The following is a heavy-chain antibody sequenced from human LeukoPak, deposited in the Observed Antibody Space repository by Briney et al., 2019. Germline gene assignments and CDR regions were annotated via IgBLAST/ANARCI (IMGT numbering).Heavy chain of an antibody. CDR3: ATLTGICSGGRCWGGWFDL. V-gene: IGHV4-59*01. J-gene: IGHJ5*02. D-gene: IGHD2-15*01. CDR1: GGSISSYY. CDR2: IYYSGST. Sequence: SETLSLTCTVSGGSISSYYWSWIRQPPGKGLEWIGYIYYSGSTDYNPSLKSRVTISVDTSKNQFSLKLSSVTAADTAVYYCATLTGICSGGRCWGGWFDLWGQGTLVTVSS.